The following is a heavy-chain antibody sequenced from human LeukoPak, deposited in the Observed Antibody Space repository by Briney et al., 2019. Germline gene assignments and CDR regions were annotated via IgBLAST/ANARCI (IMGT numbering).Heavy chain of an antibody. D-gene: IGHD2-15*01. CDR2: IYYSGST. CDR1: GGSISSYY. V-gene: IGHV4-59*01. J-gene: IGHJ6*03. Sequence: KPSETLSLTCTVSGGSISSYYWSWIRQPPGKGLEWIGYIYYSGSTNYNPSLKSRVTISVDTSKNQFSLKLSSVTAADTAVYYCASQGPVVVAAEYYMDVWGKGTTVTVSS. CDR3: ASQGPVVVAAEYYMDV.